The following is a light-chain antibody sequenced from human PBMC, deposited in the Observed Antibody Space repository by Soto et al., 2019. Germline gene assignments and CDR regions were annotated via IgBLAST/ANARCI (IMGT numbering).Light chain of an antibody. CDR3: HQYNYWPPGT. V-gene: IGKV3-15*01. CDR1: QSVSSN. Sequence: EIVMRQSPATLSVSPGKRATLSCSASQSVSSNLAWYLHNPGQAPMRVIYGASAMAIGIPASFSCSGSGTEFTLTISSLQSEDFAVYHFHQYNYWPPGTFGQGTKVDIK. CDR2: GAS. J-gene: IGKJ1*01.